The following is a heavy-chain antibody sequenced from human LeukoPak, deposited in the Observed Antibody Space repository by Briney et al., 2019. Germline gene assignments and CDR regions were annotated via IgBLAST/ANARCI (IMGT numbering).Heavy chain of an antibody. V-gene: IGHV1-69*04. CDR2: SIPILNLA. J-gene: IGHJ4*02. D-gene: IGHD5-18*01. Sequence: GASVKVSCKASGGTFSSYVISWVRRAPGQGLEWMGRSIPILNLANYAQKFQGRVTITADISTSTAYMELSSLKSEDTAVYYCSRNWDDTAMTYWGQGTLVTISS. CDR3: SRNWDDTAMTY. CDR1: GGTFSSYV.